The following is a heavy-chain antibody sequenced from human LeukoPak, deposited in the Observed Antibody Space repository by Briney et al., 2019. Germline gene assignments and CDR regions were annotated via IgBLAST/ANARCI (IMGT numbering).Heavy chain of an antibody. CDR3: ARDTGYCTSTSCYTWFDP. Sequence: GGSLRLSCAASGFTFDDYGMSWVRQAPGKGLEWVAGINWNGGSTGYADSVKGRFTISRDNAKNSLYLQMNSLRAEDTAFYYCARDTGYCTSTSCYTWFDPWGQGTLVTVSS. CDR1: GFTFDDYG. V-gene: IGHV3-20*04. CDR2: INWNGGST. D-gene: IGHD2-2*02. J-gene: IGHJ5*02.